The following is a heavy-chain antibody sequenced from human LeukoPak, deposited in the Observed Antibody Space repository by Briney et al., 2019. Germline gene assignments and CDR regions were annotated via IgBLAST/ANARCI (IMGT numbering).Heavy chain of an antibody. CDR3: ARERDDYGDYIPFDY. CDR1: GGSISSYY. Sequence: PSETLSLTCTVSGGSISSYYWSWLRQPAGKGLEWIGRIYTSGSTNYNPSLKSRVTMSVDTSKNQFSLKLSSVTAADTAVYYCARERDDYGDYIPFDYWGQGTLVTVSS. D-gene: IGHD4-17*01. J-gene: IGHJ4*02. CDR2: IYTSGST. V-gene: IGHV4-4*07.